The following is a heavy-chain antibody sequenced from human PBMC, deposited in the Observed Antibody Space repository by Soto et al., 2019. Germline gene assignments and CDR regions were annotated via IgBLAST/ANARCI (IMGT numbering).Heavy chain of an antibody. V-gene: IGHV4-30-4*01. J-gene: IGHJ4*02. CDR1: GGSISSGDYY. D-gene: IGHD3-10*01. Sequence: QVQLQESGPGLVKPSQTLSLTCTVSGGSISSGDYYWNWIRQPPGKGLEWIGYIYYSGSTYYNPSLKSRVTKSLDTSKNQFSLKLSSVTAADTAVYYCARETSGSGSSKGGLFDYWGQGTLVTVSS. CDR2: IYYSGST. CDR3: ARETSGSGSSKGGLFDY.